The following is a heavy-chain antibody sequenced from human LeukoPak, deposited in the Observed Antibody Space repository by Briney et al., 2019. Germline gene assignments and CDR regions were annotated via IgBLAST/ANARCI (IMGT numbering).Heavy chain of an antibody. CDR2: IKQDGSEK. CDR1: GFALSSHW. CDR3: ARAQKEHDYAFDY. J-gene: IGHJ4*02. V-gene: IGHV3-7*01. Sequence: GGSLRLSCAASGFALSSHWMSWVRQAPGKGLEWVANIKQDGSEKYYVDSVKGRFTISRDNAKNSLYLQMNSLRAEDTAVYYCARAQKEHDYAFDYWGQGTLVTVSS. D-gene: IGHD4/OR15-4a*01.